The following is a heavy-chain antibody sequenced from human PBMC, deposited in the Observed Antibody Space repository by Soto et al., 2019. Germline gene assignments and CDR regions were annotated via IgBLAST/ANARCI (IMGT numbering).Heavy chain of an antibody. Sequence: GGSLRLSCAASGLTVSSNYMSWVRQAPGKGLEWVSVIYSGGSTYYADSVKGRFTISRHNSKNTLYLQMNSLRAEDTAVYYCARGVRYYYDSSGYYHWGQGT. CDR1: GLTVSSNY. CDR2: IYSGGST. J-gene: IGHJ5*02. D-gene: IGHD3-22*01. CDR3: ARGVRYYYDSSGYYH. V-gene: IGHV3-53*04.